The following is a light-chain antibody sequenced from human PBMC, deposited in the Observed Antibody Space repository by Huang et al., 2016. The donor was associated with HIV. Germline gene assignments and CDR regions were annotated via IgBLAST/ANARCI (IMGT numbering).Light chain of an antibody. Sequence: VMMSQSPATLAASPGERVTLSCGASQSVNTNLAWYQQKPGQPHRLLIDAASTRATGVPARVEGRGAGTELTLTIDSLQSDDFAVYYGQQYNMWPPEYTFGQGTRLEIK. CDR2: AAS. CDR1: QSVNTN. CDR3: QQYNMWPPEYT. V-gene: IGKV3-15*01. J-gene: IGKJ2*01.